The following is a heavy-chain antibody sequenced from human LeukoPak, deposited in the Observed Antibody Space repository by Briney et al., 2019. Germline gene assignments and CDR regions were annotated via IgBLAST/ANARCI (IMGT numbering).Heavy chain of an antibody. CDR1: GGSFSGYY. Sequence: SETLSLTCAVYGGSFSGYYWGWIRQPPGKGLEWIGEINHSGSTNYNPSLKSRVTISVDTSKNQFSLKLSSVTAADTAVYYCARGPRGSGLRPFDYWGQGTLVTVSS. J-gene: IGHJ4*02. CDR2: INHSGST. V-gene: IGHV4-34*01. CDR3: ARGPRGSGLRPFDY. D-gene: IGHD6-19*01.